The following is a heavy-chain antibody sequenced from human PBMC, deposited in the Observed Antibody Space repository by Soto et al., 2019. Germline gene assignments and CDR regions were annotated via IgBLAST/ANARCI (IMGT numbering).Heavy chain of an antibody. V-gene: IGHV3-30*03. CDR1: GFTFTSYG. CDR2: ISYDGGLQ. CDR3: VSDRGYGHASVPYS. Sequence: QAHLVESGGGVVQPGRPLRLSCAASGFTFTSYGMHWVRQAPGTRPEWVAVISYDGGLQHYADSVKGRFTISRDNSKNMVLLQMNSLRAEDTAVYYCVSDRGYGHASVPYSWGQGTLVSVSS. J-gene: IGHJ4*02. D-gene: IGHD5-18*01.